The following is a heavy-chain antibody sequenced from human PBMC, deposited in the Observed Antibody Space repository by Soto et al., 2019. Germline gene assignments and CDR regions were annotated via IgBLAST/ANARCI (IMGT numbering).Heavy chain of an antibody. CDR1: GFTFSSYW. D-gene: IGHD6-13*01. CDR2: IKQDGSEK. CDR3: ARRQQLVLLGAFDI. Sequence: GGSLRLSCAASGFTFSSYWMSWVRQAPGKGLEWVANIKQDGSEKYYVDSVKGRFTISRDNAKNSLYLQMNSLRAEDTAVYYCARRQQLVLLGAFDIWGQGTMVTVSS. V-gene: IGHV3-7*01. J-gene: IGHJ3*02.